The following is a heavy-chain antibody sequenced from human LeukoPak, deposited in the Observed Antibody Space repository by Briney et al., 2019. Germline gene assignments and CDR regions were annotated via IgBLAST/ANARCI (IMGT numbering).Heavy chain of an antibody. J-gene: IGHJ6*03. Sequence: GASVKVSCKASGYTFTSYGISWVRQAPGQGLEWMEWISAYNGNTNYAQKLQGRVTMTTDTSTSTAYMELRSLRSDDTAVYYCARDPGTSSWGYYYYYYMDVWGKGTTVTVSS. CDR3: ARDPGTSSWGYYYYYYMDV. CDR2: ISAYNGNT. V-gene: IGHV1-18*01. CDR1: GYTFTSYG. D-gene: IGHD6-13*01.